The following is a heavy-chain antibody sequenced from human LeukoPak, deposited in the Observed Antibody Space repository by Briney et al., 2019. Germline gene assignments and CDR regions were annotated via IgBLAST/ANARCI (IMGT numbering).Heavy chain of an antibody. CDR3: ARTVDTAMVTPYFGY. D-gene: IGHD5-18*01. CDR1: GFTFSSYA. J-gene: IGHJ4*02. CDR2: ISYDGSNK. V-gene: IGHV3-30-3*01. Sequence: GRSLGLSCAASGFTFSSYAMHWVRQAPGKGLEWVAVISYDGSNKYYADSVKGRFTISRDNSKNTLYLQMNSLRAEDTAVYYCARTVDTAMVTPYFGYWGQGTLVTVSS.